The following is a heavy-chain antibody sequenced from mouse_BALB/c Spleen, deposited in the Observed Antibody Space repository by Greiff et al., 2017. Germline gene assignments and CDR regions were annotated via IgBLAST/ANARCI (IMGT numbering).Heavy chain of an antibody. V-gene: IGHV1-66*01. D-gene: IGHD1-1*01. CDR2: IYPGNVNT. J-gene: IGHJ2*01. CDR3: ARSLTYYFDY. CDR1: GYTFTSYY. Sequence: QVQLQQSGPELVKPGASVRISCKASGYTFTSYYIHWVKQRPGQGLEWIGWIYPGNVNTKYNEKFKGKATLTADTSSSTAYMQLSSLTSEDSAVYFCARSLTYYFDYWGQGTTLTVSS.